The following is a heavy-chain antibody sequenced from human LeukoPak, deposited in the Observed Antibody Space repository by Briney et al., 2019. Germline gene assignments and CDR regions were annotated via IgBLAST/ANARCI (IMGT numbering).Heavy chain of an antibody. CDR3: ARSSLGEGENY. D-gene: IGHD3-16*01. CDR1: GGSISSYY. Sequence: SETLSLTCTVSGGSISSYYWSWIRQPPGKGLEWIGYIYFSGSTNYNPSLKSRVTISVDTSKNQFSLRLSSVTAADTAVYYCARSSLGEGENYWGQGTLVTVSS. V-gene: IGHV4-59*01. CDR2: IYFSGST. J-gene: IGHJ4*02.